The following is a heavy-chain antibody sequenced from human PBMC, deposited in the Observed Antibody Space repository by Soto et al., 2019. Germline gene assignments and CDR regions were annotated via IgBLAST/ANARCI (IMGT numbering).Heavy chain of an antibody. V-gene: IGHV3-23*01. Sequence: LRLSCAASGFTFSSYAMSWVRQAPGKGLEWVSAISGSGGSTYYADSVKGRFTISRDNSKNTLYLQMNSLRAEDTAAYYCARRGSGSYYDYWGQGTLVTVSS. D-gene: IGHD1-26*01. CDR3: ARRGSGSYYDY. CDR2: ISGSGGST. J-gene: IGHJ4*02. CDR1: GFTFSSYA.